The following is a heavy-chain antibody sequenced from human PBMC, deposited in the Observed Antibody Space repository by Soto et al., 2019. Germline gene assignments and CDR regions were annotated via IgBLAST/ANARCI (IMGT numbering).Heavy chain of an antibody. CDR2: LYWDDNE. Sequence: QITLNESGPTLVKPTQTLPLTCTFSGFSRSPLGVGVGWIRHPPGKALEWRALLYWDDNERYSPSLMSRLTITKDTSKNQVFLTMTHVDPVDTATYYCAHRPRGFTYFFDYWGQGTLVTVSS. CDR3: AHRPRGFTYFFDY. V-gene: IGHV2-5*02. J-gene: IGHJ4*02. CDR1: GFSRSPLGVG.